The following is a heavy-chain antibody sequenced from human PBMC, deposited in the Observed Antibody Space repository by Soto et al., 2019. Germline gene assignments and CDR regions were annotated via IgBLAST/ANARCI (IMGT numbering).Heavy chain of an antibody. D-gene: IGHD3-10*01. CDR2: VSPPFRTS. V-gene: IGHV1-69*01. J-gene: IGHJ6*02. CDR1: GVSFNNNG. Sequence: QVQLVQYGAEVKKPGSSVKVSCKTSGVSFNNNGIGWVRPAPGHGLEWMGGVSPPFRTSNYARKFQGRISITADASTGTVNMELSSLTSEDTAQYYCARVLYYGSGSYSPYGMDVWGQGTTVTVSS. CDR3: ARVLYYGSGSYSPYGMDV.